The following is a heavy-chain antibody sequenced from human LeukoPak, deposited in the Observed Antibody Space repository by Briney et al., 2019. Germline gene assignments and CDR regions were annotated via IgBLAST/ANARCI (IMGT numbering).Heavy chain of an antibody. Sequence: SETLSLTCTASGGSISSYSWSWIRQPPGKGLEWIGYIYYSGSTNYNPSLKSRVTISVDTSKNQFSPKLNSVTAADTAVYYCARHPRVDGYNPTLFDYWGQGTLVTVSS. J-gene: IGHJ4*02. CDR3: ARHPRVDGYNPTLFDY. V-gene: IGHV4-59*08. CDR2: IYYSGST. D-gene: IGHD5-24*01. CDR1: GGSISSYS.